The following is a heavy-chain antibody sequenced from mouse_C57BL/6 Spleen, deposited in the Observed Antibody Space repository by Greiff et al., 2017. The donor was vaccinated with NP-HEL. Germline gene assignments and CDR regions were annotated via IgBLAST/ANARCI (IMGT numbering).Heavy chain of an antibody. CDR1: GYTFTSYW. Sequence: QVQLQQPGAELVKPGASVKLSCKASGYTFTSYWMHWVKQRPGQGLEWIGMIHPNSGSTNYNEKFKSKATLTADKSSSTAYMQLSSLTSEDSAVYYCARDSGGGYYFDYWGQGTTLTVSS. V-gene: IGHV1-64*01. CDR2: IHPNSGST. CDR3: ARDSGGGYYFDY. J-gene: IGHJ2*01. D-gene: IGHD4-1*01.